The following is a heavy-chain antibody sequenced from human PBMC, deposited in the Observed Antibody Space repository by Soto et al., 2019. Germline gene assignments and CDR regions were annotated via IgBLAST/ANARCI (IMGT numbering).Heavy chain of an antibody. CDR3: ARFKDDYGDSHFDY. J-gene: IGHJ4*02. D-gene: IGHD4-17*01. CDR1: GGSISSYY. V-gene: IGHV4-59*01. Sequence: SETLSLTCTVSGGSISSYYWSWIRQPPGKGLEWIGYIYYSGSTNYNPSLKSRVTISVDTSKNQFSLKLSSVTAADTAVYYCARFKDDYGDSHFDYWGQGTRVTVSS. CDR2: IYYSGST.